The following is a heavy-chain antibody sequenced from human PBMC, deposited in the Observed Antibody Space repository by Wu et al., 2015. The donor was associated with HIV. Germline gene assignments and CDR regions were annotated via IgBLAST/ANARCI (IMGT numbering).Heavy chain of an antibody. Sequence: QVQLVQSGAELKKPGSSVKVSCKASGYTFTSYDINWVRQATGQGLEWMGRIIPVFGTSNYVQYYQARLTITADEFATTVYMELSGLTSEDTAVYYCARGGGYNYGHYFDFWGQGTLVTVSS. V-gene: IGHV1-69*13. D-gene: IGHD5-18*01. J-gene: IGHJ4*02. CDR1: GYTFTSYD. CDR3: ARGGGYNYGHYFDF. CDR2: IIPVFGTS.